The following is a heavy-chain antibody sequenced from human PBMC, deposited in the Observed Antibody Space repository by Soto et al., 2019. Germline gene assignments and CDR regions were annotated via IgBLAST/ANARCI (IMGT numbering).Heavy chain of an antibody. J-gene: IGHJ6*03. Sequence: GGSLRLSCAASGFTFSNAWMSWVRQAPGKGLEWVGRIKSKTDGGTTDYAAPVKGRFTISRDDSKNTLYLQMNSLKTEDTAVYYCTTETGIDYGDYESWASYYYYYMDVWGKGTTVTVSS. V-gene: IGHV3-15*01. CDR2: IKSKTDGGTT. CDR1: GFTFSNAW. D-gene: IGHD4-17*01. CDR3: TTETGIDYGDYESWASYYYYYMDV.